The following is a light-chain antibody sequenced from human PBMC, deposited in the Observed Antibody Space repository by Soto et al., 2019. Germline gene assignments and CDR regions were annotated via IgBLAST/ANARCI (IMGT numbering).Light chain of an antibody. CDR2: EVS. J-gene: IGLJ1*01. Sequence: VLTQPPSASGSPGQSVTISCTGTSSDVGGYNYVSWYQQHPGKVPKLMIYEVSKRPSGVPDRFSGSKSGNTASLTVSGLQAEDEADYYCSSYAASHYVFGTGTKVTVL. CDR1: SSDVGGYNY. V-gene: IGLV2-8*01. CDR3: SSYAASHYV.